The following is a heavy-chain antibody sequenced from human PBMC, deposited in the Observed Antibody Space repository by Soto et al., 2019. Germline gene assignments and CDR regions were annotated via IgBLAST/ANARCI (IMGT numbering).Heavy chain of an antibody. CDR1: GGSISSSSYY. J-gene: IGHJ4*02. Sequence: NPSETLSLTCTVSGGSISSSSYYWGWIRQPPGKGLEWIGSIYYSGSTYYNPSLKSRVTISVDTSKNQFSLKLSSVTAADTAVYYCARIRAMGPHQHFDYWGQGTLVTVSS. V-gene: IGHV4-39*01. CDR2: IYYSGST. CDR3: ARIRAMGPHQHFDY. D-gene: IGHD5-18*01.